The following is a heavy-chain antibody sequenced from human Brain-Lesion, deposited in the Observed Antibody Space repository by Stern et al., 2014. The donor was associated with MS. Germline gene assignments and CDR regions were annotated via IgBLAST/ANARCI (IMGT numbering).Heavy chain of an antibody. V-gene: IGHV4-39*02. CDR3: ARLGVMVTFGGVIAPSDFDS. D-gene: IGHD3-16*02. J-gene: IGHJ4*02. CDR2: IYYSGSS. Sequence: QVQLQESGPGLVKPSETLSLSCTVSGGSINSSSYYWGWVRQPPGKGLEWIGSIYYSGSSYSNPSLKSRPALSAGTSQNPFSPTRSSVTAADTAVYYCARLGVMVTFGGVIAPSDFDSWGQGTLVTVSS. CDR1: GGSINSSSYY.